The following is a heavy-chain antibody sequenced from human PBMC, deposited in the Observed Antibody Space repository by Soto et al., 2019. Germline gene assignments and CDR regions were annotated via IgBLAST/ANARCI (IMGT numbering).Heavy chain of an antibody. CDR1: GFTFSTYA. CDR3: AREAEAFDI. V-gene: IGHV3-30-3*01. Sequence: QVQLVESGGGVVQPGRSLRLSCTASGFTFSTYAMHWVRQAPGKGLEWVAIISYDGSSKYYTDSVEGRFSISRDNSKSTLYLQMSSLRAEDTAVYYCAREAEAFDIWGQGTMVTVSS. CDR2: ISYDGSSK. J-gene: IGHJ3*02.